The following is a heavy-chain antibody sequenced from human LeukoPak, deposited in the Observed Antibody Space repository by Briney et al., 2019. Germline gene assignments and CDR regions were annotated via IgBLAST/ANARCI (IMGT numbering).Heavy chain of an antibody. Sequence: ASVKVSCKASGDTFTGYYIQWVRQAPGQGLEWMGWVNPNSGGTKYAQKFQGRVTMTRDTSISTAYVELSRLRSDDTAIYYCARVAVAGTFEYYFDYWGQGSLVIVSS. V-gene: IGHV1-2*02. CDR2: VNPNSGGT. CDR3: ARVAVAGTFEYYFDY. J-gene: IGHJ4*02. CDR1: GDTFTGYY. D-gene: IGHD6-19*01.